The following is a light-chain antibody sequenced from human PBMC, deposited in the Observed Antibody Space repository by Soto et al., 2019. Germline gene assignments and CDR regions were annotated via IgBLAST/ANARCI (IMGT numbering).Light chain of an antibody. CDR1: SSDVGGYNY. CDR3: SSYTSSSTPRV. J-gene: IGLJ3*02. V-gene: IGLV2-14*01. CDR2: EVS. Sequence: QSVLTQPASVSGSPGQSITISCTGTSSDVGGYNYVSWYQQHPGKAPKLMIYEVSNRPSGVSNRFSASKSGNTASLTISGLQAEDEADYYCSSYTSSSTPRVFGGGTKLTVL.